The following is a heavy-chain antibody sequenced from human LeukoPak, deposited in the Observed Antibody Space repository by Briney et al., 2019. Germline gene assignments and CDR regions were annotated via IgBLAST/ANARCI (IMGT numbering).Heavy chain of an antibody. J-gene: IGHJ6*02. CDR2: IDLNSGDT. CDR3: ARRTDRAGHYYGMDV. CDR1: GFSFTNSY. Sequence: ASVKVSFKASGFSFTNSYIHWVRRAPGQGLEWMGWIDLNSGDTNFPQKFQGRVSMTRDTPITTGYMELSSLKSEDTAIYYCARRTDRAGHYYGMDVWGQGTTVTVSS. V-gene: IGHV1-2*02.